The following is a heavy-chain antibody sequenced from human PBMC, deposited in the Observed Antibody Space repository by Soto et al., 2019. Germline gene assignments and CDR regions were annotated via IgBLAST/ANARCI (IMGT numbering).Heavy chain of an antibody. CDR1: GYTFTTYG. Sequence: QVQLVQSGAEVKEPGASVKVSCKASGYTFTTYGISWVRQAPGQGLERMGWTSVYKDNTNYALNFQGRVTMTIDTSTSTAYMELRSLSSDDTAVYYCARDRSSSDYWGQGTLVTVSS. CDR2: TSVYKDNT. V-gene: IGHV1-18*01. D-gene: IGHD6-13*01. J-gene: IGHJ4*02. CDR3: ARDRSSSDY.